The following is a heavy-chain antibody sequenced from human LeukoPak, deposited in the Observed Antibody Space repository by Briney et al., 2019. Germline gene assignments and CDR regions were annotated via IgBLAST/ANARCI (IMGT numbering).Heavy chain of an antibody. V-gene: IGHV4-38-2*02. J-gene: IGHJ4*02. D-gene: IGHD5/OR15-5a*01. Sequence: PSETLSLTCSVSGYSISSGFYWGWIRQPPGKGLEWIGSIYHSESAYYNPSLKSRVTMSVDTSKNQFSLKLSSVTAADTAVYYCARGVYGIDYWGQGTLVTVSS. CDR1: GYSISSGFY. CDR3: ARGVYGIDY. CDR2: IYHSESA.